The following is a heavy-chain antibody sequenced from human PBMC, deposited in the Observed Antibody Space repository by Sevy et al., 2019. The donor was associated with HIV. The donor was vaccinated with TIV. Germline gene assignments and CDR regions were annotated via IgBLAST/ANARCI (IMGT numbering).Heavy chain of an antibody. J-gene: IGHJ4*02. D-gene: IGHD3-22*01. CDR1: GFTVGSNY. V-gene: IGHV3-53*01. Sequence: GGSLRLSCAVSGFTVGSNYLSWVRQAPGKGREWVSTIYSGGNKNYPASVRGRFTMSRDNSKNTLDLQMNSLRAEDTAVYYCARGRTYYESGGFYPYYFDIWGQGTLVTVSS. CDR2: IYSGGNK. CDR3: ARGRTYYESGGFYPYYFDI.